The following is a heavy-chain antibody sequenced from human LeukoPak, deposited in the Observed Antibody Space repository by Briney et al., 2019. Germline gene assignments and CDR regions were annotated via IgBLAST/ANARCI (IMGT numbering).Heavy chain of an antibody. CDR3: ARDPGYKEPFDI. V-gene: IGHV4-39*07. J-gene: IGHJ3*02. D-gene: IGHD5-18*01. Sequence: PSETLSLTCTVSGGSISSSSYYWGWIRQPPGKGLEWIGSIYYSGTTYYNPSLKSRVTISVDTSKNQFSLKLSSVTAADTAVYYCARDPGYKEPFDIWGQGTMVTVSS. CDR2: IYYSGTT. CDR1: GGSISSSSYY.